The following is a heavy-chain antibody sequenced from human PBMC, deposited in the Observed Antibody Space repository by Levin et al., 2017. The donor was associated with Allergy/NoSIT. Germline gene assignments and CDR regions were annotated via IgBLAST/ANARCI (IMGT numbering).Heavy chain of an antibody. CDR1: GFTFSGYN. CDR3: ARGDCGGGGCYSLSVRAFDI. D-gene: IGHD2-15*01. CDR2: ISSSSSYI. V-gene: IGHV3-21*01. Sequence: ETLSLTCAASGFTFSGYNMHWVRQAPGKGLEWVSSISSSSSYIYYADSVKGRFTISRDNAKHSLYLQMNSLRAYDTAMYYCARGDCGGGGCYSLSVRAFDIWGQGTKVAVSS. J-gene: IGHJ3*02.